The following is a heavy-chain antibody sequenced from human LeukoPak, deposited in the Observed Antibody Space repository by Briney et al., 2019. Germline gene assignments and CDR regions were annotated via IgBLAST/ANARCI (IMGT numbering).Heavy chain of an antibody. D-gene: IGHD2-2*02. CDR1: GGSISTYY. Sequence: SETLSLTCTLSGGSISTYYWSWIRQPPGKGLEWIGEINHSGSTNYNPSLKSRVTISVDTSKNQSSLKLSSVTAADTAVYYCARALGYCSSTSCYIDYWGQGTLVTVSS. CDR3: ARALGYCSSTSCYIDY. J-gene: IGHJ4*02. V-gene: IGHV4-34*01. CDR2: INHSGST.